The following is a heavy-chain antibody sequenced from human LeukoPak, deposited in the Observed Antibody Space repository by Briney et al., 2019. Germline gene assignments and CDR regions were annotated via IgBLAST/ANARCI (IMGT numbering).Heavy chain of an antibody. D-gene: IGHD5-18*01. CDR3: ARVTDTARVNYYYYGMDV. V-gene: IGHV1-24*01. CDR1: GYTLTELS. J-gene: IGHJ6*02. CDR2: FDPEDGET. Sequence: ASVKVSCKVSGYTLTELSMHWVRQAPGKGLEWMGGFDPEDGETIYAQKFQGRVTMTTDTSTRTAYMELRGLRSDDTAVYYCARVTDTARVNYYYYGMDVWGQGTTVSVSS.